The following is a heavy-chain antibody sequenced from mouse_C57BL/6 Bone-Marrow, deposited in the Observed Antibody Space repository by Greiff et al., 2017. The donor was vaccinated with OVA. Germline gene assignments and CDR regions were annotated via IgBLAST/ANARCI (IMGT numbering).Heavy chain of an antibody. CDR1: GYTFTSYT. J-gene: IGHJ4*01. Sequence: VKLMESGAELARPGASVKMSCKASGYTFTSYTMHWVKQRPGQGLEWIGYINPSSGYTKYNQKFKDKATLTADKSSSTAYMQLSSLTSEDSAVYYCARFYYGRYAMDYWGQGTSVTVSS. V-gene: IGHV1-4*01. CDR3: ARFYYGRYAMDY. CDR2: INPSSGYT. D-gene: IGHD2-1*01.